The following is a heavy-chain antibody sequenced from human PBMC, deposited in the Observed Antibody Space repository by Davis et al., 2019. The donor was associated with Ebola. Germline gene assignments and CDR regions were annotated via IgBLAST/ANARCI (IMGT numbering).Heavy chain of an antibody. CDR3: ARERGLTGTTRRFDY. V-gene: IGHV4-59*12. D-gene: IGHD1-7*01. CDR2: IYYSRST. J-gene: IGHJ4*02. CDR1: GGSMTGYY. Sequence: SETLSLTCTVSGGSMTGYYWSWIRQPPGKGLEWIGYIYYSRSTNYNPSLKSRVTISVDTSKNQFSLKLSSVTAADTAVYYCARERGLTGTTRRFDYWGQGTLVTVSS.